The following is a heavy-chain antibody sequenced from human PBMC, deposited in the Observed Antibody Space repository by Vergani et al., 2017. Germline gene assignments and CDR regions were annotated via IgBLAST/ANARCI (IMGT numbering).Heavy chain of an antibody. CDR1: GYTFTSYG. V-gene: IGHV1-18*01. J-gene: IGHJ1*01. CDR3: ASRLSGWYDADYFQH. CDR2: ISAYSGNT. Sequence: QVQLVQSGAEVKKPGASVKVSCKASGYTFTSYGISWVRQAPGQGLEWMGWISAYSGNTNYAQKLQGRVTMTTETSTSTAYMELRSLRSEDTAVYYCASRLSGWYDADYFQHWGQGTLVTVSS. D-gene: IGHD6-19*01.